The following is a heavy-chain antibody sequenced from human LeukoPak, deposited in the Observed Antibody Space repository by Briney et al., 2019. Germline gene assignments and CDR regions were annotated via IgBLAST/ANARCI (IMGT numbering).Heavy chain of an antibody. Sequence: GGSLRLSCAASGFTFSSYSMNWVRQAPGKGLEWVSSISSSSSYIYYAGSVKGRFTISRDNAKNSLYLQMNSLRAEDTAVYYCARVKEQQLYSIDYWGQGTLVTVSS. D-gene: IGHD6-13*01. J-gene: IGHJ4*02. CDR2: ISSSSSYI. CDR1: GFTFSSYS. V-gene: IGHV3-21*01. CDR3: ARVKEQQLYSIDY.